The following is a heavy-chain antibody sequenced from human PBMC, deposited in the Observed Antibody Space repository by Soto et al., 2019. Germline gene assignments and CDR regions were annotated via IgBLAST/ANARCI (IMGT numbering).Heavy chain of an antibody. V-gene: IGHV3-73*01. CDR1: GFTFSGSA. D-gene: IGHD3-3*01. CDR2: IRSKANSYAT. Sequence: PGGSLRLSCAASGFTFSGSAMHWVRQASGKGLEWVGRIRSKANSYATAYAASVKGRFTISRDDSKNTAYLQMNSLKTEDTAVYYCTLYYDFRSANDYYYMDVWGKGTTVTVSS. CDR3: TLYYDFRSANDYYYMDV. J-gene: IGHJ6*03.